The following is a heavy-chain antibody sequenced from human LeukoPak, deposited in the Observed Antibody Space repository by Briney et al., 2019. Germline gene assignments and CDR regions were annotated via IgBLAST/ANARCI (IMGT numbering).Heavy chain of an antibody. CDR1: GGSFSGYY. V-gene: IGHV4-34*01. CDR3: AREGRRLLTGYYKAPGAFDI. D-gene: IGHD3-9*01. Sequence: SETLSITCAVYGGSFSGYYWSWIRQPPGKRLEWIGEINHSGSTNYNPSLKSRVTISVDTSKNQFSLKLSSVTAADTAVYYCAREGRRLLTGYYKAPGAFDIWGQGTMVTVSS. CDR2: INHSGST. J-gene: IGHJ3*02.